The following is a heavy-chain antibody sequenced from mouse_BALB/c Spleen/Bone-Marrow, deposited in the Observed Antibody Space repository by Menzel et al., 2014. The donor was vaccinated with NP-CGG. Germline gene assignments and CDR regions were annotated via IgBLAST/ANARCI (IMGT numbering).Heavy chain of an antibody. CDR2: IRNKANGYTT. CDR3: ARDDYYAMDY. CDR1: GFTFTDYY. Sequence: DVMLVESGGGLVQPGGSLRLSCATSGFTFTDYYMSWVRQPPGKALEWLGFIRNKANGYTTEYSASVKGRFTISRDNPQSILYLQMNTLRAEDSATYYYARDDYYAMDYWGQGTSVTVSS. J-gene: IGHJ4*01. V-gene: IGHV7-3*02.